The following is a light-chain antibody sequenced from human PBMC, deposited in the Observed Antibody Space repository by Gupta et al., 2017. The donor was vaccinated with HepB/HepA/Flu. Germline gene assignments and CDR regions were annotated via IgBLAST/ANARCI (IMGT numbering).Light chain of an antibody. V-gene: IGKV4-1*01. J-gene: IGKJ2*04. CDR3: QQYYSSPCS. CDR2: WAS. CDR1: LSLLYSSDNKNY. Sequence: DIVMTQSPDSLAVSLGERATINCKSSLSLLYSSDNKNYLAWYQQKAGQPPKLLIYWASTRESGVPDRFSGSGSGTDFTLTISSLQAEDVAVYYCQQYYSSPCSFGQGTKLEIK.